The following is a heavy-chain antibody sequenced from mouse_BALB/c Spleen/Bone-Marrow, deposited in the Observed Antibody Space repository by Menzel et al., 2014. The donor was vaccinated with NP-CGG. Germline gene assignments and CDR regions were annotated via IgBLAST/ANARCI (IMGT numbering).Heavy chain of an antibody. D-gene: IGHD1-1*01. CDR3: ARSGSSSGYFDY. CDR1: GFTFSSFA. V-gene: IGHV5-17*02. J-gene: IGHJ2*01. CDR2: ISSGSSTI. Sequence: VESGGGLVQPGGSRKLSCAASGFTFSSFAMHWVRQAPEKGLEWVAYISSGSSTIYYADTVMGRFTISRDNPKNTLFLQMTSLRSEDTAMYYCARSGSSSGYFDYWGQGXTLTVSS.